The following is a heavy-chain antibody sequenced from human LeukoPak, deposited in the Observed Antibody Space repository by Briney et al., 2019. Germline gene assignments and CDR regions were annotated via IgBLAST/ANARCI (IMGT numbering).Heavy chain of an antibody. CDR1: GYTFTNYY. Sequence: ASVKVSCKASGYTFTNYYMHWVRQAPGPGLEWMGIIDPSGGSTTYAQKFQGRVTMTRNTSISTAYMELSSLRSEDTAVYYCARSGRLSYGDYYFDYWGQGTLVTVSS. D-gene: IGHD4-17*01. J-gene: IGHJ4*02. CDR2: IDPSGGST. V-gene: IGHV1-46*01. CDR3: ARSGRLSYGDYYFDY.